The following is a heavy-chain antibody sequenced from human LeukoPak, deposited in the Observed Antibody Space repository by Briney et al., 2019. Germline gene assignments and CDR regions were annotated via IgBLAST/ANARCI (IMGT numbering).Heavy chain of an antibody. V-gene: IGHV3-23*01. J-gene: IGHJ4*02. Sequence: PGGSLRLSCAASGFTFSSYAMSWVGQAPGKGVEGVSAISGSGGSTYYADSVKGRFTISRDNSKNTLYLQMNSLRAEDTAVYYCAKDPYHYDSSGYYYVDWGQGTLVTVSS. CDR3: AKDPYHYDSSGYYYVD. CDR1: GFTFSSYA. D-gene: IGHD3-22*01. CDR2: ISGSGGST.